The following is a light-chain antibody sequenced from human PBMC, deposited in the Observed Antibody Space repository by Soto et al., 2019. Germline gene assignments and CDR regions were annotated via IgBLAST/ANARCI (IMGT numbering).Light chain of an antibody. CDR3: CSYAGSRTPYV. V-gene: IGLV2-11*01. CDR2: DVS. J-gene: IGLJ1*01. CDR1: SSDVGGYNY. Sequence: QSALTQPRSVSGSPGQSVTISCTGTSSDVGGYNYVSWYQEQPGKAPKLMIYDVSKRPSGVPDRFSGSKSGNTASLTISGLQAEDEADYYCCSYAGSRTPYVFGTGTKVTVL.